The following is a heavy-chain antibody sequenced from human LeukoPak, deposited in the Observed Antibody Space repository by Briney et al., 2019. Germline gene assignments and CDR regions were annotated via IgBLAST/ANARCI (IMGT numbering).Heavy chain of an antibody. CDR2: IHSNGYT. CDR3: AQRQGPMSGTYDYFDP. CDR1: GGSISGYY. Sequence: SETLSLTCTVSGGSISGYYWTWIRQPPAQGLEWIAYIHSNGYTNYNPSLRSRVTISVDPSKNQFSLTVSPVTAADTATYYCAQRQGPMSGTYDYFDPWGQGALVTVSS. V-gene: IGHV4-4*09. D-gene: IGHD1-26*01. J-gene: IGHJ5*02.